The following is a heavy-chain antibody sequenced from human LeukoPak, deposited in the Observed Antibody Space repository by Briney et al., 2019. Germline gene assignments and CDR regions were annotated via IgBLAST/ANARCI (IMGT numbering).Heavy chain of an antibody. CDR1: GGPISSGTYP. CDR2: IYYSGST. J-gene: IGHJ6*02. CDR3: ARGRGV. Sequence: SQTLSLTCTVSGGPISSGTYPWNWFRQHPGEGLEWIGYIYYSGSTYYNPSLESRVSISVDTSKNQFSLKLSSVTAADTAVYYCARGRGVWGQGTTVTVSS. V-gene: IGHV4-31*03.